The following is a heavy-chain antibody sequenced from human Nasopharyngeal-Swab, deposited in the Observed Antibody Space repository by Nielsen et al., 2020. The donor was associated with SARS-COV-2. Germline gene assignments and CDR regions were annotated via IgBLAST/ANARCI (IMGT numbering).Heavy chain of an antibody. CDR1: GYSFTSYL. CDR3: ARFEYSSSNNWFVP. J-gene: IGHJ5*02. V-gene: IGHV5-10-1*01. Sequence: GESPKTSRKGSGYSFTSYLISWVRQMPGKGLEGMGRIDPSDSYTNYSPSFQGHVTITADKSISTAYLQWSSLKASDTAMYSCARFEYSSSNNWFVPWGQGTLVTVSS. D-gene: IGHD6-6*01. CDR2: IDPSDSYT.